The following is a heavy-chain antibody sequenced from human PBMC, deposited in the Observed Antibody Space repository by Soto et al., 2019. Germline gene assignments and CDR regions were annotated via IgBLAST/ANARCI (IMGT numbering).Heavy chain of an antibody. D-gene: IGHD6-19*01. CDR3: SRIAVAGPFDY. V-gene: IGHV3-30*03. J-gene: IGHJ4*02. CDR2: ISYDGSNK. CDR1: GFTFSSYG. Sequence: GGSLRLSCAASGFTFSSYGMHWVRQAPGKGLEWVAVISYDGSNKYYADSVKGRFTISRDNSKNTLYLQMNSLRAEDTAVYYCSRIAVAGPFDYWGQGTLVTVSS.